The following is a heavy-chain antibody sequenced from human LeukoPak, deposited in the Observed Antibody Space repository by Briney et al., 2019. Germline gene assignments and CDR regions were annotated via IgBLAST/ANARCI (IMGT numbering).Heavy chain of an antibody. V-gene: IGHV1-8*01. J-gene: IGHJ4*02. Sequence: ASVNVSCKASGYTFTSYDFNWVRQATGQRPEWMGWMSPNSGDTGYAQKFQDRVTMTRNTSISTAYMELSSLRSDDTAVYYCARGPPNWGHDYWGPGTLVTVSS. CDR1: GYTFTSYD. D-gene: IGHD7-27*01. CDR3: ARGPPNWGHDY. CDR2: MSPNSGDT.